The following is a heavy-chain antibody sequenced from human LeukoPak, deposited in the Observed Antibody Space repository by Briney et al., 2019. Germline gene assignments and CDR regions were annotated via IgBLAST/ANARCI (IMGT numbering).Heavy chain of an antibody. D-gene: IGHD5-24*01. V-gene: IGHV1-69*04. CDR2: IIPILGIA. Sequence: SVKVSCKASGGTFSSYAISWVRQAPGQGLEWMGRIIPILGIANYAQKFQGRVTITADKSTSTAYMELSSLRSEDTAVYYCARGGVEMATNNYFDYWGQGTLVTVSS. J-gene: IGHJ4*02. CDR1: GGTFSSYA. CDR3: ARGGVEMATNNYFDY.